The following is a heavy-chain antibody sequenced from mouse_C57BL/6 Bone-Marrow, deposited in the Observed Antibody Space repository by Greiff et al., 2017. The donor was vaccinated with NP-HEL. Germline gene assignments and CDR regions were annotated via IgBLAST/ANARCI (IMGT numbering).Heavy chain of an antibody. CDR3: AQGGSWFAY. J-gene: IGHJ3*01. V-gene: IGHV1-19*01. Sequence: EVQLQQSGPVLVKPFSSFPLSFPSSVYPFPDYSMNWLKPSHGKILEWIGVINPSHFFPLYNQKFKGKATLTVDKSSSTAYMELNSLTSEDSAVYYCAQGGSWFAYWGQGTLVTVSA. D-gene: IGHD3-3*01. CDR2: INPSHFFP. CDR1: VYPFPDYS.